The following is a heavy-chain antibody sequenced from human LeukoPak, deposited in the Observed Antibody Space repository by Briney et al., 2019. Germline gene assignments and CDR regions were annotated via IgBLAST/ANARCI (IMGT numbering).Heavy chain of an antibody. Sequence: SETLSLTCAVSSGSTSSSSYYWGWIRQPPGKGLEWIGSIYYSGSTYYNPSLKSRVTLSVDTSKNQFSLKLRSVTAADTAVYYCARQERGYDGSGHRAFDIWGQGTMVTISS. J-gene: IGHJ3*02. CDR1: SGSTSSSSYY. CDR2: IYYSGST. V-gene: IGHV4-39*01. CDR3: ARQERGYDGSGHRAFDI. D-gene: IGHD3-22*01.